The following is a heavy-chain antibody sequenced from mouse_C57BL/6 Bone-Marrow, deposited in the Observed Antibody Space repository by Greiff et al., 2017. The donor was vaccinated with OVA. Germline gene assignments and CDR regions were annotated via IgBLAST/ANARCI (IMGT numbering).Heavy chain of an antibody. CDR2: IHPSDSDT. J-gene: IGHJ2*01. Sequence: VKLQQPGAELVKPGASVKVSCKASGYTFTSYWMHWVKQRPGQGLEWIGRIHPSDSDTNYNQKFKGKATLTVDKSSSTAYLQLSSRTSDDSAVYYCAIDTYYGSSYDYWGQGTTLTVSS. V-gene: IGHV1-74*01. D-gene: IGHD1-1*01. CDR1: GYTFTSYW. CDR3: AIDTYYGSSYDY.